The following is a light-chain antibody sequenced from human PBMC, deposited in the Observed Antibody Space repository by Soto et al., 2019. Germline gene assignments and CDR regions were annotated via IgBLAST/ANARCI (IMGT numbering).Light chain of an antibody. J-gene: IGLJ3*02. V-gene: IGLV3-25*03. CDR1: ALPRQY. CDR2: KDN. CDR3: QSSDNSGTYWV. Sequence: SYELTQPPSVSVSPGQTARITCSGDALPRQYAYWYQKKPGQAPVLLIYKDNERPSGIPERISGSSSGTTVTLTISGVQAEDEADYYCQSSDNSGTYWVFGGGNKLTVL.